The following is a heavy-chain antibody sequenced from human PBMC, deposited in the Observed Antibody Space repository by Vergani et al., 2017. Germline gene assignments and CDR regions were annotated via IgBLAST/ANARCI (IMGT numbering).Heavy chain of an antibody. J-gene: IGHJ4*02. V-gene: IGHV3-49*05. CDR1: GFTFGDYA. D-gene: IGHD2-15*01. CDR3: TRVCGGSCYSDGLDY. CDR2: IRSKAYGGTT. Sequence: VQLVQSGAEVKKPGASVKVSCKASGFTFGDYAMSWFRQAPGKGLEWVGFIRSKAYGGTTEYAASVKGRFTISRDDSKSIDYLQMNSLKTEDTAVYYCTRVCGGSCYSDGLDYWGQGTLVTVSS.